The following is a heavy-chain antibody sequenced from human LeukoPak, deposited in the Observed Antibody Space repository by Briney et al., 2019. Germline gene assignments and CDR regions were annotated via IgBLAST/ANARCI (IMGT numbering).Heavy chain of an antibody. Sequence: PGGSLRPSCAASGFTFSSYWMYWVRQAPGKGLVWVSRINSDGSSTNYADSVKGRFTISRDNAKNTLYLQMNSLRAEDTAVYYCASTTVTIDAFDIWGQGTMVTVSS. CDR2: INSDGSST. J-gene: IGHJ3*02. V-gene: IGHV3-74*01. D-gene: IGHD4-17*01. CDR1: GFTFSSYW. CDR3: ASTTVTIDAFDI.